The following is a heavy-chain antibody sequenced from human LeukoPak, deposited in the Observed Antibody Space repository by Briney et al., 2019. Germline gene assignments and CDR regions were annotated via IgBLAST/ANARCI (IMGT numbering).Heavy chain of an antibody. D-gene: IGHD3-22*01. CDR3: ARKTDSGGQGDY. J-gene: IGHJ4*02. CDR2: IYSDGNT. CDR1: GFTVSSNY. Sequence: GGSLRLSCAASGFTVSSNYMTWVRQAPGKGLEWVSIIYSDGNTYYADSVKGRFTISRDNSKNTLYLQMNSLRAEDTAVYYCARKTDSGGQGDYWGPGTLVTVSS. V-gene: IGHV3-66*01.